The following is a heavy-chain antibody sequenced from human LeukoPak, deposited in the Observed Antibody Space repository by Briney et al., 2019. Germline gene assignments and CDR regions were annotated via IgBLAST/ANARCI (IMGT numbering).Heavy chain of an antibody. CDR2: ISAYNGNT. Sequence: ASVKVSCKASGYTFTSYDINWVRQATGQGLEWMGWISAYNGNTNYAQKLQGRVTMTTDTSTSTAYMELRSLRSDDTAVYYCATRTGYCSGGSCPPDYWGQGTLVTVSS. CDR3: ATRTGYCSGGSCPPDY. V-gene: IGHV1-18*01. CDR1: GYTFTSYD. D-gene: IGHD2-15*01. J-gene: IGHJ4*02.